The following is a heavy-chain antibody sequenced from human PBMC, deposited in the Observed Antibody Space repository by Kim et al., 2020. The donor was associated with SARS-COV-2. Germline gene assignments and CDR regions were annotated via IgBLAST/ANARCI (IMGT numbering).Heavy chain of an antibody. CDR3: ATAPGIAAASI. CDR2: T. Sequence: TNYNPSLKSRVTISVDTSKNQFSLKLSSVTAADTAVYYCATAPGIAAASIWGQGTLVTVSS. V-gene: IGHV4-59*01. D-gene: IGHD6-13*01. J-gene: IGHJ4*02.